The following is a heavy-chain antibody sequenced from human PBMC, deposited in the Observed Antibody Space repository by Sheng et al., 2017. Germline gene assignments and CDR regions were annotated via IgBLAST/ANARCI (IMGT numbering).Heavy chain of an antibody. CDR1: GFTVSSNY. D-gene: IGHD3-22*01. J-gene: IGHJ3*02. Sequence: EVQLVESGGGLIQPGGSLRLSCAASGFTVSSNYMSWVRQAPGKGLEWVSVIYSGGSTYYADSVKGRFTISRDNSKNTLYLQMNSLRAEDTAVYYCAREHYYDSSGTDAFDIWGQGTMVTVSS. CDR2: IYSGGST. V-gene: IGHV3-53*01. CDR3: AREHYYDSSGTDAFDI.